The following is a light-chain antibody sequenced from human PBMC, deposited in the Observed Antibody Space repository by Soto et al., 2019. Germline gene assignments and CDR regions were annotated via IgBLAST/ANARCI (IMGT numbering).Light chain of an antibody. CDR1: QRSSSY. CDR3: QQSSSSPFT. CDR2: AAA. V-gene: IGKV1-39*01. J-gene: IGKJ3*01. Sequence: DIQMTQAPSALSASVGDRVTITCRASQRSSSYLNLYQQKPGNAPNLLIYAAARLQSGVPSKFSGSGSGTDFTLTIRSLQHADFATYYCQQSSSSPFTFGPGNTVPIQ.